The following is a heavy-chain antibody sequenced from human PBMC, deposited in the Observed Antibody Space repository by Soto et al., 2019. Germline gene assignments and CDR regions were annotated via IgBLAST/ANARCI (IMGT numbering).Heavy chain of an antibody. CDR1: GCAIRTSNW. Sequence: SDALSPTFRYSGCAIRTSNWGCWVRQPPGKGLEWIGEIYHSGSSNYNPSLKSRVTISVDKSKNQFSLKLSSVTAADTAVYYCARAKDYYYGMDVWGQGTTVS. J-gene: IGHJ6*02. CDR3: ARAKDYYYGMDV. V-gene: IGHV4-4*02. CDR2: IYHSGSS.